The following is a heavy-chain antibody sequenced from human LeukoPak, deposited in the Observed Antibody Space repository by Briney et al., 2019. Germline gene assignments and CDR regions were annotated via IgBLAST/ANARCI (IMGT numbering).Heavy chain of an antibody. D-gene: IGHD5-18*01. CDR3: ARPRGYSYFDAFDI. CDR2: ISYDGSNK. J-gene: IGHJ3*02. Sequence: GGSLRLSCAASGFTFSSYAMHWVRQAPGKGLEWVAVISYDGSNKYYADSVKGRFTISRDNSKNTLYLQMNSLRAEDTAVYYCARPRGYSYFDAFDIWGQGTMVTVSS. CDR1: GFTFSSYA. V-gene: IGHV3-30-3*01.